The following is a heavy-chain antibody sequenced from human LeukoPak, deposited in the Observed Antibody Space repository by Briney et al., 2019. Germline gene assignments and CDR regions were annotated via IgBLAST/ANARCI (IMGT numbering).Heavy chain of an antibody. CDR3: AKGQMNGFHHAADY. Sequence: GGSLRLSCAASGFTFSSYVMSRVRQAPGKGLEWVSDISGSGGSTYYADSVKGRFTISRDNSKNTLYLQMNNLRAEDTAVYYCAKGQMNGFHHAADYWGQGTLVTVSS. CDR1: GFTFSSYV. V-gene: IGHV3-23*01. J-gene: IGHJ4*02. CDR2: ISGSGGST. D-gene: IGHD3-9*01.